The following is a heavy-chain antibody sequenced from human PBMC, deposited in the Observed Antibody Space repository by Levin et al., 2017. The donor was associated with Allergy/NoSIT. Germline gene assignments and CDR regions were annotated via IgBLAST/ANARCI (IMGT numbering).Heavy chain of an antibody. CDR1: GFTFDDYA. D-gene: IGHD1-26*01. CDR2: ITWNSGRI. V-gene: IGHV3-9*01. Sequence: GGSLRLSCTASGFTFDDYAMHWVRQAPGKGLEWVSGITWNSGRICYADSVKGRFTISRDNTKNSLYLQMSSLRDEDTALYYCAKGGGTYFPYYFDNWGQGTLVTVSS. CDR3: AKGGGTYFPYYFDN. J-gene: IGHJ4*02.